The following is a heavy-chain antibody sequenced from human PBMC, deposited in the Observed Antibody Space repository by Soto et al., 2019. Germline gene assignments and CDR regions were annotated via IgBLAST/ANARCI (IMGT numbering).Heavy chain of an antibody. J-gene: IGHJ6*02. CDR3: ARGTTTSAFSAMDV. V-gene: IGHV3-30-3*01. Sequence: QVQLVGSGGGVVQPGRSLRLSCAASGFTFSNNAMDWVRQAPGKGLEWVAVISYDGSNKYIAESVKGRFTISRDNSKNTLFLQMNSLRAEDTAVYYCARGTTTSAFSAMDVWGPGTTVTVSS. CDR2: ISYDGSNK. CDR1: GFTFSNNA. D-gene: IGHD1-1*01.